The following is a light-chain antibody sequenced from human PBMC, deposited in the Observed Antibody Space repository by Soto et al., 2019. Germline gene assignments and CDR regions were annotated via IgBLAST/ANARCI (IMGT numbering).Light chain of an antibody. J-gene: IGKJ1*01. CDR2: GAS. V-gene: IGKV3-15*01. CDR3: QPYNNWPPWT. CDR1: QSVSSN. Sequence: EIVMTQSPATLSVPPGERATLSCRASQSVSSNLAWYQQKPGQAPRLLIYGASTRATGIPARFSVSGSGTEFTLTISSLQSEDFAVYYCQPYNNWPPWTFGQGTKVEIK.